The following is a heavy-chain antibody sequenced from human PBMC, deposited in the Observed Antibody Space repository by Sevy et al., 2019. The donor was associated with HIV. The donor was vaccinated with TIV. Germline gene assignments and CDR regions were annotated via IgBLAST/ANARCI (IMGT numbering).Heavy chain of an antibody. D-gene: IGHD3-22*01. CDR2: IIPIFGTA. CDR1: GGTFSSYA. J-gene: IGHJ3*02. V-gene: IGHV1-69*13. CDR3: ARERTYYYDSSGGTEDLCDI. Sequence: ASVKVSCKASGGTFSSYAISWVRQAPGQGLEWMGGIIPIFGTANYAQKFQGRVTITADESTSTAYMELSSLRSEDTAVYYCARERTYYYDSSGGTEDLCDICGQWTMVTVSS.